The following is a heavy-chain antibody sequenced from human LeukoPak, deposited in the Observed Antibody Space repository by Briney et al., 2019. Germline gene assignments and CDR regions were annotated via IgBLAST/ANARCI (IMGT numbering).Heavy chain of an antibody. CDR3: SIRRDDYRMGFADY. J-gene: IGHJ4*02. CDR2: IYYSGST. Sequence: PSETLSLTCTVSGDSVRRGGNYWSWMRQPPGKGLEWIGYIYYSGSTKYNPSLESRVTISVDPSKNQFSLKLSSVTAADTAVYYCSIRRDDYRMGFADYWGQGTLVSVSS. V-gene: IGHV4-61*08. D-gene: IGHD5-24*01. CDR1: GDSVRRGGNY.